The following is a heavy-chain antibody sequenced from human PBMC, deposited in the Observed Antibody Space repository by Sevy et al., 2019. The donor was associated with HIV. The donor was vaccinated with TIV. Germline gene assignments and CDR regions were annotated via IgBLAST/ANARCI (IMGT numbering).Heavy chain of an antibody. J-gene: IGHJ6*02. CDR1: GFSFSYYG. D-gene: IGHD1-26*01. V-gene: IGHV3-30*18. Sequence: GGSLRLSCTGSGFSFSYYGIHWVRQAPGKGLDWVALISHDGINEYYADSVKGRFTISRDNSRNTVYLEMNSLRNEDTAIYFCANAYSGRYSHSYLYALDVWGQGTTVTVSS. CDR2: ISHDGINE. CDR3: ANAYSGRYSHSYLYALDV.